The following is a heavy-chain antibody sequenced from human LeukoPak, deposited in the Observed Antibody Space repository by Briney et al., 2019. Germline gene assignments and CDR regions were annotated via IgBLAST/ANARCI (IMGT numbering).Heavy chain of an antibody. CDR3: AREGRWFGDLNS. CDR1: GGSISSYY. D-gene: IGHD3-10*01. J-gene: IGHJ4*02. Sequence: PSETLSLTCTVSGGSISSYYWSWIRQPPGKGLEWIGYINYSGSTYYNPSLKSRVTISVDTSKNQFSLNLTSVTAADTAVYYCAREGRWFGDLNSWGQGTLVTVSS. CDR2: INYSGST. V-gene: IGHV4-59*12.